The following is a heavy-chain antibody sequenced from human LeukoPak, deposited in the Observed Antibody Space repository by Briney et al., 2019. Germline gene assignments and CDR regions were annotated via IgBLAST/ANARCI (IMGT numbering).Heavy chain of an antibody. CDR1: GYTFTGYD. CDR3: ARLSDTPAYYYSSGYYHIRY. CDR2: MNPYSGNT. D-gene: IGHD3-22*01. Sequence: GASVKVSCKASGYTFTGYDINWVRQAAGQGLEWMGWMNPYSGNTGYAQKFQGRVTMTRDPSKSTAYMEMKSLRSEDTAVYYCARLSDTPAYYYSSGYYHIRYWGQGTLLTVSS. J-gene: IGHJ4*02. V-gene: IGHV1-8*01.